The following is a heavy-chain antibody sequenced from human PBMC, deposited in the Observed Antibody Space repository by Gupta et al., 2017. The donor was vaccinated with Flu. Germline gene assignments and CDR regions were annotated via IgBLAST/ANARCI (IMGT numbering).Heavy chain of an antibody. CDR3: AKNMEQNLVTWLDH. CDR2: ISYDAINK. CDR1: GVTSTNYG. V-gene: IGHV3-30*18. J-gene: IGHJ5*02. Sequence: QGQLLESGGGVVQPWGSLRLSCAASGVTSTNYGMHWVRQAPGKGLEWVAVISYDAINKYYADCGKGRFTIARDNSKNTLSLQMSGLRAEDTAVYYCAKNMEQNLVTWLDHWDQGTLVTVSS. D-gene: IGHD4-11*01.